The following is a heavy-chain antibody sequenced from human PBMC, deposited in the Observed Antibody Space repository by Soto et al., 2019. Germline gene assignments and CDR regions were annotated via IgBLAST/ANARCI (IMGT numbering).Heavy chain of an antibody. V-gene: IGHV4-34*01. J-gene: IGHJ4*02. CDR1: GWSFSGYY. D-gene: IGHD3-10*01. CDR2: INHSGST. Sequence: SETLSLTCSVYGWSFSGYYWSWIRQPPGKGLEWIGEINHSGSTNYNPSLKSRVTISVDTSKNQFSLKLSSVTAADTAVYYCARFNDGSGSYYFDYWGQGTLVTVSS. CDR3: ARFNDGSGSYYFDY.